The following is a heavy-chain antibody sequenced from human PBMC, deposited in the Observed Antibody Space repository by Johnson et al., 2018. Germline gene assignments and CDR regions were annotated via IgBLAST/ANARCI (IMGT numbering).Heavy chain of an antibody. CDR1: GFTFSSYG. CDR2: ISYDGSNK. D-gene: IGHD6-13*01. J-gene: IGHJ3*02. Sequence: QVQLVQSGGGVVQPGRSLRLSCAASGFTFSSYGMHWVRQALGKGLAWVAVISYDGSNKYYADSVKGRFTITRDNSKNTLYVQMDSMRAEDTAVYCCAKDRSVRYSSRWSDAFDIWGPGTMVTVS. V-gene: IGHV3-30*18. CDR3: AKDRSVRYSSRWSDAFDI.